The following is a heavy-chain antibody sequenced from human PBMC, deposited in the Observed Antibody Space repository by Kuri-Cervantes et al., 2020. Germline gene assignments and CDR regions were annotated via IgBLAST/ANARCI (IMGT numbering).Heavy chain of an antibody. CDR2: IIPIFGTA. CDR1: GGTFSSYA. CDR3: ARSNWDYPDAFDI. V-gene: IGHV1-69*13. J-gene: IGHJ3*02. Sequence: SVKVNSKASGGTFSSYAISWVRQAPGQGLEWMGGIIPIFGTANYAQKFQGRVTITADESTSTAYMELSSLRSEDTAVYYCARSNWDYPDAFDIWGQGTMVTVSS. D-gene: IGHD1-7*01.